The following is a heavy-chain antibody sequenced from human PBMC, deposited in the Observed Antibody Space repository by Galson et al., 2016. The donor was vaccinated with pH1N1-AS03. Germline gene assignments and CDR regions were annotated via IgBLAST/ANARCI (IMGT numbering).Heavy chain of an antibody. CDR3: AGDEGFANGINV. D-gene: IGHD3-3*01. J-gene: IGHJ6*02. CDR1: GFTVSSGY. CDR2: IHPDGDT. Sequence: SLRLSCAATGFTVSSGYHMSWVRQAPGKGLEWVSVIHPDGDTYNADSVKGRFTISRDNFENMVYLQMNSLRPEDTAVYYCAGDEGFANGINVWGQGTTVTVSS. V-gene: IGHV3-66*02.